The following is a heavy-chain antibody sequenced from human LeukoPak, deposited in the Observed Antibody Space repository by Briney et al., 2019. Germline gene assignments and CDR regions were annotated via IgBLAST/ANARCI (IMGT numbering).Heavy chain of an antibody. CDR1: GYSISSGYY. CDR3: AKTRDDLLVGHIDY. Sequence: SEALSLTCTGSGYSISSGYYWGWIRQSPGKGLEWIGSIYHTGSAYYNPSLKSRLTISVDTSKNQFSLKLSSVTAADTAVYYCAKTRDDLLVGHIDYWGQGTLVTVSS. V-gene: IGHV4-38-2*02. J-gene: IGHJ4*02. D-gene: IGHD3/OR15-3a*01. CDR2: IYHTGSA.